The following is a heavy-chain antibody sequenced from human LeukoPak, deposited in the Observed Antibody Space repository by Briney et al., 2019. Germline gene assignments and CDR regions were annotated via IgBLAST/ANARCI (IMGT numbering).Heavy chain of an antibody. D-gene: IGHD6-13*01. CDR1: GGSISSGGYY. CDR3: ARALRSSLWYFDY. J-gene: IGHJ4*02. V-gene: IGHV4-30-2*01. CDR2: IYHSGST. Sequence: PSETLSLTCTVSGGSISSGGYYWSWIRQPPGKGLEWIGYIYHSGSTYYNPSLKSRVTISVDRSKNQFSLKLSSVTAADTAVYYCARALRSSLWYFDYWGQGTLVAVSS.